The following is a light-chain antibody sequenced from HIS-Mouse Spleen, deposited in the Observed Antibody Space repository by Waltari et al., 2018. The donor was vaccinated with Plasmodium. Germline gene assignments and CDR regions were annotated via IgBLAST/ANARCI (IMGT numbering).Light chain of an antibody. J-gene: IGLJ3*02. CDR2: EDS. CDR1: ALPKKY. Sequence: SYELTQPPSVSVSPGQTARIPCSGDALPKKYAYWYQQKSGQAPVLVIYEDSKRPSGIRERFSGSSSGTMATFTISGAQVEDEADYYCYSTDSSGNHRVFGGGTKLTVL. V-gene: IGLV3-10*01. CDR3: YSTDSSGNHRV.